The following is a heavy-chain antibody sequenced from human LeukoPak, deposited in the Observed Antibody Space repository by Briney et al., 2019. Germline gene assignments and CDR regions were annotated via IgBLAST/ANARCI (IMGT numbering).Heavy chain of an antibody. Sequence: SETLSLTCAVYGGSFSGYYWSWIRQPPGEGLEWIGEINHSGSTNYNPSLKSRVTISVDTSKNQFSLKLSSVTAADTAVYYRAIAFGYDSSGYFLREQRRLDYWGQGTLVTVSS. CDR2: INHSGST. D-gene: IGHD3-22*01. CDR1: GGSFSGYY. CDR3: AIAFGYDSSGYFLREQRRLDY. J-gene: IGHJ4*02. V-gene: IGHV4-34*01.